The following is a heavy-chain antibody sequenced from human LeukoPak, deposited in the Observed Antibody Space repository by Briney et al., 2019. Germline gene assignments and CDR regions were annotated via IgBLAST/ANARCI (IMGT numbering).Heavy chain of an antibody. D-gene: IGHD2-2*01. J-gene: IGHJ5*02. CDR3: ARSAPTSYCSSTSCYEGWFDP. Sequence: ASVKVSCKASGYTFTGYYMHWVRQAPGQGLEWMGWINPNNGGTNYAQKFQGWVTMTRDTSISTAYMELSRLRSDDTAVYYCARSAPTSYCSSTSCYEGWFDPWGQGTLVTVSS. CDR1: GYTFTGYY. V-gene: IGHV1-2*04. CDR2: INPNNGGT.